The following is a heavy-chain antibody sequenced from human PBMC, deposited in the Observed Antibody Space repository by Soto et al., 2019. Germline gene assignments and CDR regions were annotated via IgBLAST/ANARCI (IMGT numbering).Heavy chain of an antibody. CDR2: ISSSGTAT. CDR3: TNRRASFNFAY. CDR1: EVNFRSHG. Sequence: GVPLRHSYAASEVNFRSHGVDWVRQAPGKGLEWVSAISSSGTATYYADSVKGRFTISRDNSKNTLFLQMNSLRAEDTAVYYCTNRRASFNFAYWGQGALVTGSS. V-gene: IGHV3-23*01. J-gene: IGHJ4*02.